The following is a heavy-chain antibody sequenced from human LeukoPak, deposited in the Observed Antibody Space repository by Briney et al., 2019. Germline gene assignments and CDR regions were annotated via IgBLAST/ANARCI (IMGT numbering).Heavy chain of an antibody. CDR3: ARHMNERTTGAFDI. CDR1: GYSFHTYW. CDR2: IYPGDSDT. V-gene: IGHV5-51*01. Sequence: GESLKISCQGAGYSFHTYWLGWVRQMPGKGLEWMGIIYPGDSDTIYSPSFQGQVTISADKSISTAYLQWSSLKASDTAMYYCARHMNERTTGAFDIWGQGTMVTVSS. J-gene: IGHJ3*02. D-gene: IGHD3-9*01.